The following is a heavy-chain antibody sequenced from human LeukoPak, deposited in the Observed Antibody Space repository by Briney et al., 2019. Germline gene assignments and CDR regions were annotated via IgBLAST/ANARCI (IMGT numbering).Heavy chain of an antibody. CDR2: IGSGGTT. V-gene: IGHV3-23*01. Sequence: GGSLRLSCAASGFTFSNYAMSWVRQAPGKGLEWVSSIGSGGTTHYADSVKGRFTISRDNSKNTLHLQMNSLRAEDTAVYYCAKHGYYDFWTGGFDYWGQGTLVTVSS. J-gene: IGHJ4*02. CDR1: GFTFSNYA. D-gene: IGHD3-3*01. CDR3: AKHGYYDFWTGGFDY.